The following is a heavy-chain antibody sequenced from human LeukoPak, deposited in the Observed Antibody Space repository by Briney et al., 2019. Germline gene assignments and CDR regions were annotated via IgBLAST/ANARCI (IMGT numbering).Heavy chain of an antibody. D-gene: IGHD3-10*01. CDR2: ISGSGGST. J-gene: IGHJ4*02. CDR1: GFTFSSYD. Sequence: PGGSLRLSCAASGFTFSSYDMSWVRQAPGKGLEWVSAISGSGGSTYYADSVKGRFTISRDNSKNTLYLQMNSLRAEDTAVYYCAKDYYGSGSYDTFDYWGQGTLVTVSS. V-gene: IGHV3-23*01. CDR3: AKDYYGSGSYDTFDY.